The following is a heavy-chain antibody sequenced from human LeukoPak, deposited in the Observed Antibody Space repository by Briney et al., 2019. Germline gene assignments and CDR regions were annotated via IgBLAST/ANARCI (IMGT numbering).Heavy chain of an antibody. Sequence: SETLSLTCTVSGGSISTSNYYWGWIRQPPGKGLEWIGNIFYSGSTYYGPSLKSRLTISLDTSRNQFSLKLSSVSAEDTALHYCARERLGGSYYRPVDYWGQGTLVTVSS. CDR2: IFYSGST. CDR1: GGSISTSNYY. CDR3: ARERLGGSYYRPVDY. V-gene: IGHV4-39*07. D-gene: IGHD1-26*01. J-gene: IGHJ4*02.